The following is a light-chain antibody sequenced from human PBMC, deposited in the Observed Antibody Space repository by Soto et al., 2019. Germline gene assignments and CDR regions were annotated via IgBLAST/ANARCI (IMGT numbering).Light chain of an antibody. J-gene: IGKJ1*01. CDR1: QSVSSN. Sequence: EIVMTQSPATLSVSPGERATLSCGASQSVSSNLAWYQRKPGQAPRLLIYDTSTRATGIPARFSGSGSGTEFTLTISSLQSEDFAVYYCQQYNNWPRTFGQGTKV. CDR2: DTS. V-gene: IGKV3-15*01. CDR3: QQYNNWPRT.